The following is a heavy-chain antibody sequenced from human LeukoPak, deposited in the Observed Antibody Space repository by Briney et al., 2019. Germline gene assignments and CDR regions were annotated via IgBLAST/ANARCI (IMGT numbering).Heavy chain of an antibody. CDR2: IYSGGST. V-gene: IGHV3-53*01. J-gene: IGHJ4*02. D-gene: IGHD3-22*01. CDR1: GFTASSNY. CDR3: ARVSVYYYDSSGYFDY. Sequence: GGSLRLSCAASGFTASSNYMSWVRQAPGKGLEWVSVIYSGGSTYYADSVKGRFTISRDNSKNTLYLQMNSLRAEDTAVYYCARVSVYYYDSSGYFDYWGQGTLVTVSS.